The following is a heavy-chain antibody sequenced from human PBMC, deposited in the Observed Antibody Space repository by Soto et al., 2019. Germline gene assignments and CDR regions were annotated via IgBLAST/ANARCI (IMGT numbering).Heavy chain of an antibody. CDR2: IIPMFGTA. CDR1: GGTFNMYA. Sequence: QVQLVQSGAEVKKPGSSVKVSCKASGGTFNMYAINWVRQAPGQGLEWMGGIIPMFGTANYAQKLKGRVKITADEATNTAYMELSSLRSEDTAVYHCARDQYGGMDVWGQRTTVTVSS. D-gene: IGHD4-17*01. V-gene: IGHV1-69*01. CDR3: ARDQYGGMDV. J-gene: IGHJ6*02.